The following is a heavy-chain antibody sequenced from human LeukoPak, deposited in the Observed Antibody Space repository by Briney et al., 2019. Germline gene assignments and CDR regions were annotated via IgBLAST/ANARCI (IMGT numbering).Heavy chain of an antibody. CDR3: ARGVEMATIVYYFDY. CDR1: GDSISSSSYY. D-gene: IGHD5-24*01. Sequence: SETLSLTCTVSGDSISSSSYYWGWIRQPPGKGLEWIGSMYYSGSTYYNPSLKSQVTISVDTSKNHFSLKLSSVTAADTAVYYCARGVEMATIVYYFDYWGQGTLVTVSS. V-gene: IGHV4-39*01. CDR2: MYYSGST. J-gene: IGHJ4*02.